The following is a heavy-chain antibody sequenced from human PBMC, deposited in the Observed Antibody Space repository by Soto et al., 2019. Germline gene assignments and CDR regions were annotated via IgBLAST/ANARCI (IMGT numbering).Heavy chain of an antibody. CDR3: LTDYYGSGSSENWFDP. J-gene: IGHJ5*02. Sequence: GGSLRLSCAASGFTFSSYGMHWVRQAPGKGLEWVAVISYDGSNKYYADSVKGRFTISRDNSKNTLYLQMNSLRAEDTAVYYCLTDYYGSGSSENWFDPWGQGTLVTVSS. V-gene: IGHV3-30*03. D-gene: IGHD3-10*01. CDR1: GFTFSSYG. CDR2: ISYDGSNK.